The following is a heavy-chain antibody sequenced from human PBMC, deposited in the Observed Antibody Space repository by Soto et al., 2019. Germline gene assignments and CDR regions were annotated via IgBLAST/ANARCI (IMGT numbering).Heavy chain of an antibody. Sequence: SETLSLTCSVSGGSISSNIYYWAWIRQPPGKGLEWIGYIYYSGSTYYNPSLKSRVTISVDTSKNQFSLKLSSVTAADTAVYYCARGSMTTELESWFDPWGQGTLVTVSS. V-gene: IGHV4-30-4*08. CDR1: GGSISSNIYY. CDR2: IYYSGST. J-gene: IGHJ5*02. CDR3: ARGSMTTELESWFDP. D-gene: IGHD1-1*01.